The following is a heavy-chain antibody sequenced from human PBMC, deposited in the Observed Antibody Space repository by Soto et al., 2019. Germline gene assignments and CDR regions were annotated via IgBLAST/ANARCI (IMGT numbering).Heavy chain of an antibody. CDR1: GGSISGYY. V-gene: IGHV4-59*01. D-gene: IGHD2-21*02. J-gene: IGHJ6*02. CDR3: VRDLWGYCGTDCYPLDV. CDR2: MYNTGCT. Sequence: TSETLSLTCTVSGGSISGYYWSWIRQPPGKGLEWIGYMYNTGCTVYNPSFKSRVTISVDTSKNQFSLKLNSVTAADTAVYYCVRDLWGYCGTDCYPLDVWGQGTTVTVSS.